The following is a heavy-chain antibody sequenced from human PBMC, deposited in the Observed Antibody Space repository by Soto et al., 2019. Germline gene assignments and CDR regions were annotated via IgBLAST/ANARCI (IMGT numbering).Heavy chain of an antibody. CDR1: GFTFSSYA. Sequence: PGGSLRLSCAASGFTFSSYAMSWVRQAPGKGLEWVSAISGSGGSTYYADSVKGRFTISRDNSKNTLYLQMNSLRAEDTAIYYCAKDPMGIVVVPAAINFMDFWGKGSSVTVSS. CDR3: AKDPMGIVVVPAAINFMDF. CDR2: ISGSGGST. J-gene: IGHJ6*03. V-gene: IGHV3-23*01. D-gene: IGHD2-2*03.